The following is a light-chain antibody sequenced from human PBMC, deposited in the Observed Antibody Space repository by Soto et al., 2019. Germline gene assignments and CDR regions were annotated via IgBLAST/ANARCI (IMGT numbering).Light chain of an antibody. J-gene: IGLJ1*01. CDR3: ISYAGSNLLYV. CDR1: SSDVGGYNY. V-gene: IGLV2-8*01. CDR2: EVS. Sequence: QSALTQSPSASGSPGQSVTISCTGTSSDVGGYNYVSWYQQHPGKAPKLMIYEVSKRPSGVPDRFSGSKSGNTASLTVSGLQAEDEADYYCISYAGSNLLYVFGTGTKLTVL.